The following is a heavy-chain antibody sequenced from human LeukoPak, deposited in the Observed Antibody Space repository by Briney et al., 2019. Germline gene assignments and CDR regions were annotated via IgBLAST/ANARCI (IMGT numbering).Heavy chain of an antibody. Sequence: ASVKVSCKASGYTFTSYDINWVRQATGQGLEWMGWMNPNSGNTGYAQKFQGRVTITADESTSTAYMELSSLRSEDTAVYYCARRKLVATAFDIWGQGTMVTVSS. J-gene: IGHJ3*02. CDR2: MNPNSGNT. CDR3: ARRKLVATAFDI. CDR1: GYTFTSYD. V-gene: IGHV1-8*03. D-gene: IGHD5-12*01.